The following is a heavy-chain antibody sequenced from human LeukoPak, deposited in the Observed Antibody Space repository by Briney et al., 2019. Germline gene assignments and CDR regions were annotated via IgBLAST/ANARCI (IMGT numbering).Heavy chain of an antibody. CDR1: GYTLTSHG. Sequence: ASVKVSCKTSGYTLTSHGINWLRQAPGQGLEWMGWVSGYNGNTDYAQKFQGRVTMTTDRSTNTVYMELRSLRSDDTAVYYCARDRPVMITFGGVIIAAYWGQGTLVSVSS. CDR3: ARDRPVMITFGGVIIAAY. V-gene: IGHV1-18*01. CDR2: VSGYNGNT. D-gene: IGHD3-16*02. J-gene: IGHJ4*02.